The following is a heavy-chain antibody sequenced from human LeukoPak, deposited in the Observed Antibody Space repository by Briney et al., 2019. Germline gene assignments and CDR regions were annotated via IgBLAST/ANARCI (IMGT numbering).Heavy chain of an antibody. V-gene: IGHV3-23*01. CDR3: APEGSSGYSY. CDR2: INKSGGSI. CDR1: GFTFSSYA. Sequence: GGSLRLSCAAAGFTFSSYAMSWVRQAPGKGLEWVSGINKSGGSIYNADSVEGRFTISRDNSKNTLYLQMNSLRAEDTAVYYCAPEGSSGYSYWGQGTLVTVSS. J-gene: IGHJ4*02. D-gene: IGHD3-22*01.